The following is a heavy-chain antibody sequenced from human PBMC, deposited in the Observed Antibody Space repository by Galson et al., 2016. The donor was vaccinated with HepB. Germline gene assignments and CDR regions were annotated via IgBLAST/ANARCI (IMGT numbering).Heavy chain of an antibody. CDR1: GGSISSGCYY. Sequence: TLSLTCTVSGGSISSGCYYWSWIRQHPGKGLEWIGNIYYTGTTYYSPSLKSRVTISIDTSKDQFSLRLKSATAAATAVYYCSRGLDGSTGWDDAYDIWGQGTLVTVSS. D-gene: IGHD1-14*01. V-gene: IGHV4-31*03. CDR3: SRGLDGSTGWDDAYDI. CDR2: IYYTGTT. J-gene: IGHJ3*02.